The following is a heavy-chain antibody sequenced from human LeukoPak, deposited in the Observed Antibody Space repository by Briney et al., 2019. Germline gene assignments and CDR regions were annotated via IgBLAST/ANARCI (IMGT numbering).Heavy chain of an antibody. CDR1: GYTLTGYY. Sequence: ASVKVSCKASGYTLTGYYMHWVRQAPGQGLEWMGWINPNSGGTNYAQKFQGRVTMTRDTSISTAYMELSRLRSDDTAVYYCARTRAYSGYASLDYWGQGTLVAVSS. CDR2: INPNSGGT. V-gene: IGHV1-2*02. CDR3: ARTRAYSGYASLDY. D-gene: IGHD5-12*01. J-gene: IGHJ4*02.